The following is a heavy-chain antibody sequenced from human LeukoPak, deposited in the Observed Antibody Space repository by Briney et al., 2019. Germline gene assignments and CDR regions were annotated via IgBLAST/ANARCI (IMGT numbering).Heavy chain of an antibody. V-gene: IGHV4-34*01. J-gene: IGHJ4*02. CDR3: ARDEAPVVVTAMGFDY. CDR1: IDSFTNYY. Sequence: SETLSLTCAVYIDSFTNYYWNWIRQTPGKGLEWIGEVNDSGGTNINPSLRSRVILSVDTSKNQFSLKLISVTAADTAVYYCARDEAPVVVTAMGFDYWGQGTLVTVSS. D-gene: IGHD2-21*02. CDR2: VNDSGGT.